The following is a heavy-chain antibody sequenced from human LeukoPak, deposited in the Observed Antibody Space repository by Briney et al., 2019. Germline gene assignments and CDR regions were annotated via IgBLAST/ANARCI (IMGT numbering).Heavy chain of an antibody. CDR1: GFTFSSYA. Sequence: GGSLRLSCAAFGFTFSSYAMHWVRQAPGKGLEWVAVISYDGSNKYYADSVKGRFTISRDNSKNTLYLQMNSLRAEDTAVYYCAREGGYCSGGSCYDYFDYWGQGTLVTVSS. J-gene: IGHJ4*02. CDR3: AREGGYCSGGSCYDYFDY. CDR2: ISYDGSNK. V-gene: IGHV3-30-3*01. D-gene: IGHD2-15*01.